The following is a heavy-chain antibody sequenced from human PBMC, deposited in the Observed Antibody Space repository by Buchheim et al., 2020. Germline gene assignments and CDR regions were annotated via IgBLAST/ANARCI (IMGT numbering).Heavy chain of an antibody. Sequence: QVQLVESGGGVVQPGRSLRLSCAASGFTFSSYAMHWVRQAPGKGLEWVAVISYDGSNKYYADSVKGRFTISRDNSKNTLYLQMNRLRAEDTAVYYCARDRPQVVAATLDYWGQGTL. CDR2: ISYDGSNK. CDR3: ARDRPQVVAATLDY. CDR1: GFTFSSYA. J-gene: IGHJ4*02. D-gene: IGHD2-15*01. V-gene: IGHV3-30-3*01.